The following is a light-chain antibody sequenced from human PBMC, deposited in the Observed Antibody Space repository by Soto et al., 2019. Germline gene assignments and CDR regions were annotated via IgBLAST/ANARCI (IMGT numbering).Light chain of an antibody. J-gene: IGKJ5*01. Sequence: EIVLTQSPGTLSLSPGERATLSCRASQSITNNYLAWYQQKPGQAPRLLIYGASSRATGIPDRFSGSGSGTDFTLTISRLEPEDFAVYYCQQYGSSPPITCGQGTRLEIK. CDR3: QQYGSSPPIT. CDR1: QSITNNY. V-gene: IGKV3-20*01. CDR2: GAS.